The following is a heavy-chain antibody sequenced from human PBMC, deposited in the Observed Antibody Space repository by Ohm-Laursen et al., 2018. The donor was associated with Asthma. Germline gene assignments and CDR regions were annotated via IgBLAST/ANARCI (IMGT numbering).Heavy chain of an antibody. V-gene: IGHV4-30-4*08. J-gene: IGHJ5*02. CDR3: ARHNWGDSGVLPRWFDP. Sequence: SQTLSLTCTVSGASISSGNDYWSWIRQHPGKGLEWIGYINYSGLTYSNPPLKSRVTMSVDTSKNQFSLQLYSVTAADTAVYFCARHNWGDSGVLPRWFDPWGQGTLVTVSS. D-gene: IGHD3-16*01. CDR1: GASISSGNDY. CDR2: INYSGLT.